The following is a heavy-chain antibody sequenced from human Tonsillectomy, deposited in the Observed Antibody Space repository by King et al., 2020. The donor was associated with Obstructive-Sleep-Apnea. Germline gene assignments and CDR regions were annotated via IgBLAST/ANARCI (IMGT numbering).Heavy chain of an antibody. J-gene: IGHJ4*02. D-gene: IGHD4-11*01. CDR1: GFTFSSYN. V-gene: IGHV3-21*01. Sequence: VQLVESGGGQVKPGGSLRLSCAASGFTFSSYNMNWVRQAPGKGLEWVSSISISSRYIYYADSVKGRFTISTDNAKNSLYLQMNSLRAEDTAVYYCARVDYTNYEESGYWGQGTLVTVSS. CDR3: ARVDYTNYEESGY. CDR2: ISISSRYI.